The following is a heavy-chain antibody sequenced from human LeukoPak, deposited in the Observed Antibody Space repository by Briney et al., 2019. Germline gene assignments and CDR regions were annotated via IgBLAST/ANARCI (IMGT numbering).Heavy chain of an antibody. CDR2: IYPGDSDT. Sequence: GESLKISCQGSGYPFSSYWIGWVRQMPGKGLEWMGIIYPGDSDTRYSPSFQGQVTISADKSISTAYLQWSSLKASDTAMYYCARIERNYYDSSGYYFYFDYWGQGTLVTVSS. J-gene: IGHJ4*02. V-gene: IGHV5-51*01. CDR1: GYPFSSYW. D-gene: IGHD3-22*01. CDR3: ARIERNYYDSSGYYFYFDY.